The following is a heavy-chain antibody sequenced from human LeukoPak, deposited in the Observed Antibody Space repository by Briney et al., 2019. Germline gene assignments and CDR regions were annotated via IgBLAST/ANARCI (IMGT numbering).Heavy chain of an antibody. Sequence: PAETLSLTCGVSGGSVSSTNWWTLIRQPPGKGLEWIGEVHLDGRTNFNPSLKSRLTMSEDLSENHVSLKLTSVTAADTAVYYCAREGGFYRPLDYSGQGTLVTVSS. V-gene: IGHV4-4*02. D-gene: IGHD6-25*01. CDR3: AREGGFYRPLDY. J-gene: IGHJ4*02. CDR2: VHLDGRT. CDR1: GGSVSSTNW.